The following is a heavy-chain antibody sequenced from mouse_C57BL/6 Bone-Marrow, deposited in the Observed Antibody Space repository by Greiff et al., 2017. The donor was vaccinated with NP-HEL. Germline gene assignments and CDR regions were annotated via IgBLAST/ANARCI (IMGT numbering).Heavy chain of an antibody. D-gene: IGHD4-1*02. Sequence: EVQVVESGGDLVKPGGSLKLSCAASGFTFSSYGMSWVRQTPDKRLEWVATISSGGSYTYYPDSVKVRFTISRDNATNTLYLHMSSLKSEDTAMYYCASTGTRWYFDVWGTGTTVTVSS. V-gene: IGHV5-6*01. J-gene: IGHJ1*03. CDR1: GFTFSSYG. CDR2: ISSGGSYT. CDR3: ASTGTRWYFDV.